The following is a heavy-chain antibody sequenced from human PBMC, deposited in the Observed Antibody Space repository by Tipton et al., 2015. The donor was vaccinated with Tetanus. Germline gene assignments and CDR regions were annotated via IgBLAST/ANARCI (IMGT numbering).Heavy chain of an antibody. CDR3: ARAGYYGSGSYSDYYYYGMDV. D-gene: IGHD3-10*01. CDR1: GYTFTSYD. V-gene: IGHV1-8*01. Sequence: QLVQSGAEVKKPGASVKVSCKASGYTFTSYDINWVRQATGQGLEWMGWMNPNSGNTGYARKFQGRVTMTRNTSISTAYMELSSLRSEDTAVYYCARAGYYGSGSYSDYYYYGMDVWGQGTTVTVSS. J-gene: IGHJ6*02. CDR2: MNPNSGNT.